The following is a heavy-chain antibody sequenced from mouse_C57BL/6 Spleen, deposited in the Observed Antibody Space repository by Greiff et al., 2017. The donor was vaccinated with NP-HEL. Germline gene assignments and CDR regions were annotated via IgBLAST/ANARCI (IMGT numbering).Heavy chain of an antibody. J-gene: IGHJ2*01. Sequence: QVQLQQSGAELVKPGASVKISCKASGYAFSSYWMNWVKQRPGKGLEWIGQIYPGDGDTNNNGQFKGKATLTADKSSSTAYMQCSSLTSEDSAVYFCARGRVYYYGSSYEDYFDYWGQGTTLTVSS. D-gene: IGHD1-1*01. CDR3: ARGRVYYYGSSYEDYFDY. V-gene: IGHV1-80*01. CDR1: GYAFSSYW. CDR2: IYPGDGDT.